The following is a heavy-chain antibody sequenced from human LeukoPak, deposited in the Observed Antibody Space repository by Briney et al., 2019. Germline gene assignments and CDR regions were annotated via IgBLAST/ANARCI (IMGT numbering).Heavy chain of an antibody. V-gene: IGHV1-69*05. Sequence: SVKVSCKASGGTFSSYAISWVRQAPGQGLEWMGGIIPIFGTANYAQKLQGRVTMTTDTSTSTAYMELRSLRSDDTAVYYCARDPGVGGFDPWGQGTLVTVSS. CDR1: GGTFSSYA. CDR3: ARDPGVGGFDP. CDR2: IIPIFGTA. J-gene: IGHJ5*02. D-gene: IGHD1-26*01.